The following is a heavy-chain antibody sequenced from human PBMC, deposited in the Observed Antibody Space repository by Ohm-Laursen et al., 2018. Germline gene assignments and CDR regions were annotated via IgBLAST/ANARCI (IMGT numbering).Heavy chain of an antibody. CDR2: VSYDGSEK. D-gene: IGHD3-3*01. CDR3: AKDLRILRVLEWSCPEIGH. V-gene: IGHV3-30*18. CDR1: GFTFSSYA. J-gene: IGHJ4*02. Sequence: SLRLSCAASGFTFSSYAMSWVRQAPGKGLEWVAVVSYDGSEKYYAEFVKGRFTISRDNSKNTLYLQMNSLRAEDTAVYYCAKDLRILRVLEWSCPEIGHWGQGSLVTVSS.